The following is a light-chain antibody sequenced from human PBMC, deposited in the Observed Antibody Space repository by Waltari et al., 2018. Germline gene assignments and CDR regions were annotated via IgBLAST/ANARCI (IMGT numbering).Light chain of an antibody. CDR3: QQYNNWPPGT. V-gene: IGKV3-15*01. CDR2: RAS. CDR1: QTIGTS. J-gene: IGKJ1*01. Sequence: EMVVTQSPATLSLSPGERATLSCRTSQTIGTSLAWYQQRPGQAPRPLIYRASTRATGIPDRFSGSGSESEFTLTISSLQSEDVALYYCQQYNNWPPGTFGQGTKVEI.